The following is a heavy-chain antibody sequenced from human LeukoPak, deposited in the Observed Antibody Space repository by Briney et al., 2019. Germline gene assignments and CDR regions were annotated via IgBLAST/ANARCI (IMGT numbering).Heavy chain of an antibody. J-gene: IGHJ4*02. V-gene: IGHV3-30*04. CDR2: ISYDGSNK. D-gene: IGHD3-16*01. CDR1: GFTFSSYA. Sequence: PGGSLRLSCAASGFTFSSYAMPWVRQAPGKGLEWVAVISYDGSNKYYADSVKGRFTISRDNSKNTLYLQMNSLRAEDTAVYYCARGSGGGVTNADYWGQGTLVTVSS. CDR3: ARGSGGGVTNADY.